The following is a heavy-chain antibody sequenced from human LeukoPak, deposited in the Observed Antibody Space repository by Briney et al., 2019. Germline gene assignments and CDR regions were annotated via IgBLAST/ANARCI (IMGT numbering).Heavy chain of an antibody. CDR3: ATNQPPYYFDS. V-gene: IGHV4-61*02. D-gene: IGHD2-2*01. CDR1: GGSISSAGSY. Sequence: SQTLSLTCSVSGGSISSAGSYWSWIRQPAGKGLEWIGRFYTGGSTNYNPSLKSRVTISLDTSKNQFSLKLSSVTAADTAVYYCATNQPPYYFDSWGQGTLVTVSS. J-gene: IGHJ4*02. CDR2: FYTGGST.